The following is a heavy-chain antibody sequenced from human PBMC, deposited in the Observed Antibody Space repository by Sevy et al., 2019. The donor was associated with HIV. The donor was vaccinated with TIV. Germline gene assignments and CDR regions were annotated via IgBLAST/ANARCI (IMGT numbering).Heavy chain of an antibody. CDR1: GGSISDRY. V-gene: IGHV4-4*07. CDR3: ARGDVVVGFDY. Sequence: SETLSLTCTVSGGSISDRYLSWIRQPAGKGLEWIGRIYISGSTNYNPSLKSRVTMSIDTSKNQFSLKLSSVTAADTAVYYCARGDVVVGFDYWGQGTLVTVSS. J-gene: IGHJ4*02. D-gene: IGHD2-2*01. CDR2: IYISGST.